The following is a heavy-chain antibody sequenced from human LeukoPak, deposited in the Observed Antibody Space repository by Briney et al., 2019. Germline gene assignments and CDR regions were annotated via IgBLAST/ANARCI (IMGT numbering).Heavy chain of an antibody. D-gene: IGHD2-21*02. Sequence: ASVKVSCKTSGYTFTSYGISWVRQAPGQGLEWMGWISAYNGNTNYAQKLQGRVTMTTDTSTSTAYMELRSLRSDDTAVYYCARFSELAYCGGDCYYPDYWGQGTLVTVSS. V-gene: IGHV1-18*01. J-gene: IGHJ4*02. CDR3: ARFSELAYCGGDCYYPDY. CDR1: GYTFTSYG. CDR2: ISAYNGNT.